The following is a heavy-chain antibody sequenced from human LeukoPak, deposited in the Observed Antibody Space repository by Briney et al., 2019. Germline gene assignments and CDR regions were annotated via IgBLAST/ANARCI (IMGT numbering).Heavy chain of an antibody. Sequence: ASVKASRTASVYTSTSYDINWVRPATGQGREWVGGMKPNSGNTGYAQKFQGRVTMTRNTSISTAYMELSSLRSEDTAVYYCARGECSGGSCYSGYWGQGTLVTVSS. J-gene: IGHJ4*02. V-gene: IGHV1-8*01. D-gene: IGHD2-15*01. CDR2: MKPNSGNT. CDR1: VYTSTSYD. CDR3: ARGECSGGSCYSGY.